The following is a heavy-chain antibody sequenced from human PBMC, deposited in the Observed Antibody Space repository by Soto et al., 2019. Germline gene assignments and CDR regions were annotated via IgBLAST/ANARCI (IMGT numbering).Heavy chain of an antibody. CDR2: INPSGGST. Sequence: AASVKVSCKASGYTFTSYYMHWVRQAPGQGLEWMGIINPSGGSTSYAQKFQGRVTMTRDTSTSTVYMELSSLRSEDTAVYYCARAKGGYSYGSFNWFDPWGQGTLVTVSS. D-gene: IGHD5-18*01. CDR1: GYTFTSYY. V-gene: IGHV1-46*01. CDR3: ARAKGGYSYGSFNWFDP. J-gene: IGHJ5*02.